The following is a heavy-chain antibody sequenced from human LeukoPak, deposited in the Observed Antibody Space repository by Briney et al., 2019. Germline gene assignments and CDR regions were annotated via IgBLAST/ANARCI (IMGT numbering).Heavy chain of an antibody. D-gene: IGHD6-13*01. V-gene: IGHV1-2*02. CDR3: AIDIAAAGSFH. J-gene: IGHJ4*02. CDR2: INPNSGDT. CDR1: GYTFTGYY. Sequence: ASVKVSCKASGYTFTGYYMHWVRQAPGQGLEWMGWINPNSGDTNYAQKFQGRVTMTRDTSISTAYMELSRLRSDDTAVYYCAIDIAAAGSFHWGQGTLVTVSS.